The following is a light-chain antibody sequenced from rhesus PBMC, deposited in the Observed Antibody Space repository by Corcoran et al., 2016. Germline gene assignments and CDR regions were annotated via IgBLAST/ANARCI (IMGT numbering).Light chain of an antibody. Sequence: EIVMTQSPATLSLSPGETATLSCRASESVGSYLAWYQQKPGQAPKLLVHSASFRATGIPDRFSGRGSRTEFTLTSRSLEPEDVGVYHCQQYNDLHWTFGQGTKVEIK. J-gene: IGKJ1*01. CDR2: SAS. CDR1: ESVGSY. V-gene: IGKV3-40*03. CDR3: QQYNDLHWT.